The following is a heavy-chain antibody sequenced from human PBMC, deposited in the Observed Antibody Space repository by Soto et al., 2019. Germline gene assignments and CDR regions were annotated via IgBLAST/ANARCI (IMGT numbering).Heavy chain of an antibody. CDR3: ARDSYYGSGSYSDY. V-gene: IGHV4-31*03. J-gene: IGHJ4*02. D-gene: IGHD3-10*01. Sequence: QVQLQESGPGLVKPSQTLSLTCTVSGGSISSGGYYWSWIRQHPGKGLEWIGYIYYSGRTYYNPSLKSRVTXXVXTXXNQFSLKLSSVTAADTAVYYCARDSYYGSGSYSDYWGQGTLVTVSS. CDR2: IYYSGRT. CDR1: GGSISSGGYY.